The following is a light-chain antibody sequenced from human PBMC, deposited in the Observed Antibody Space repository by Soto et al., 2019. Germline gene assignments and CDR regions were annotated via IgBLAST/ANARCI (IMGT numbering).Light chain of an antibody. Sequence: SYEPTQLPSVSVSPGETASITCSADKLGDKFACWYQQKPGQSPVLVIYGDYKRPSGIPERFSGSNSGNTATLTISDTQAMDEADYYCQAWDINTAVFGTGTKVTV. CDR1: KLGDKF. CDR2: GDY. V-gene: IGLV3-1*01. CDR3: QAWDINTAV. J-gene: IGLJ1*01.